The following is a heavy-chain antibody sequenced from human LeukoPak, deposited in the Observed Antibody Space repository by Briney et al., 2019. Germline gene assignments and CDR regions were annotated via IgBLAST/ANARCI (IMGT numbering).Heavy chain of an antibody. D-gene: IGHD6-19*01. J-gene: IGHJ4*02. CDR2: IKNDGSGT. Sequence: PGGSLRLSCVASGYTFSSNWMHWVRQAPGKGLTWVSRIKNDGSGTYADSVKGRFTISRDNDKNTLYLQMNNLRVEDTAVYYCARAEVAGTFGYWGQGTLVTVSS. V-gene: IGHV3-74*01. CDR1: GYTFSSNW. CDR3: ARAEVAGTFGY.